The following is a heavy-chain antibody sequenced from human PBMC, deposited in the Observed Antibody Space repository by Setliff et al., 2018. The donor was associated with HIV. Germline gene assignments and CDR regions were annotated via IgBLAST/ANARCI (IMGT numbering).Heavy chain of an antibody. V-gene: IGHV3-48*03. Sequence: GGSLSLSCAASGFTASTYHMHWVRQAPGKGLEWVSYISSSGSLIYHTDSVKGRFTISRDNAKNSVYLQMNSLSAEDTAVYHCASDTGYCSGGTCNAHGFDIWGQGTIVTVSS. CDR1: GFTASTYH. CDR3: ASDTGYCSGGTCNAHGFDI. D-gene: IGHD2-15*01. CDR2: ISSSGSLI. J-gene: IGHJ3*02.